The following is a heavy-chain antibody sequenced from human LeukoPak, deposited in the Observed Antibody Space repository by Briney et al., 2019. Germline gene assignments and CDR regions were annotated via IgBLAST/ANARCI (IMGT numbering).Heavy chain of an antibody. V-gene: IGHV3-30*02. CDR2: IRYDGSNK. D-gene: IGHD1-26*01. Sequence: GGSLRLSCAASGFTFSSYGMHWVRQAPGKGLEWVAFIRYDGSNKYYADSVKGRFTISRDNSKNTLYLQMNSLRSDDTAVYYCARDGKWELDAFDIWGQGTMVTVSS. CDR3: ARDGKWELDAFDI. J-gene: IGHJ3*02. CDR1: GFTFSSYG.